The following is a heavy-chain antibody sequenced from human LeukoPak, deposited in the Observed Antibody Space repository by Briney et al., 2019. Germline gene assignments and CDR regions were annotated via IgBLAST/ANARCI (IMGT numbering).Heavy chain of an antibody. Sequence: SETLSHTCAVFGASFSGYYWSWIRQPPGKGLEWIGEINHGGSTNYNPSLKSRVTISVDTSKNQFSLKLTSVTAADTAVYFCARHGYGSQGNWFDPWGQGPLVTVSS. CDR1: GASFSGYY. J-gene: IGHJ5*02. CDR2: INHGGST. D-gene: IGHD4-17*01. CDR3: ARHGYGSQGNWFDP. V-gene: IGHV4-34*01.